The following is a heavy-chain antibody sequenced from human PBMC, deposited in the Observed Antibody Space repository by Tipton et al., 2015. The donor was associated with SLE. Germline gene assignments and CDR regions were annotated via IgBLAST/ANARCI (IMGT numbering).Heavy chain of an antibody. CDR3: ARGIAAADGY. CDR1: GGSISSYY. Sequence: TLSLTCTVSGGSISSYYWSWIRQPPGKGLEWIGYIYYSGSTNYNPSLKSRVTISVDTSKNQFSLKLSSVNAADTAVYYCARGIAAADGYWGQGPLVTVSS. D-gene: IGHD6-13*01. V-gene: IGHV4-59*01. CDR2: IYYSGST. J-gene: IGHJ4*02.